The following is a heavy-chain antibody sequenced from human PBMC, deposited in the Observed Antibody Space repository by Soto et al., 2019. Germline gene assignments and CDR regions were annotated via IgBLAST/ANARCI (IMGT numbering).Heavy chain of an antibody. CDR2: ISTDNGNT. CDR3: ARYVHDTSLFVYYYGMDV. CDR1: GYSFTSYG. J-gene: IGHJ6*02. D-gene: IGHD1-1*01. Sequence: QVHLVQSGAEVRKPGASVKVSCKASGYSFTSYGISWVRQAPGQGLEWMGWISTDNGNTNYAHNLQGRVSMTIDPSTSTAYMELWSLGSDDTAVYYCARYVHDTSLFVYYYGMDVWGQVTTVTVSS. V-gene: IGHV1-18*01.